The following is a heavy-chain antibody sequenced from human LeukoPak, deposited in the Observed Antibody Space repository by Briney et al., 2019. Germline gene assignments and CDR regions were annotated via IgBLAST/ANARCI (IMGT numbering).Heavy chain of an antibody. Sequence: GGSLRLSCAASGFTFSSYGMHWVRQAPGKGLEGVAFIRYDGSNKYYADSVKGRFTISRDNSKNTLYLQMNSLRAEDTAVYYCAKAFLIRGRVQLWPLDYWGQGTLVTVSS. D-gene: IGHD5-18*01. J-gene: IGHJ4*02. CDR2: IRYDGSNK. CDR3: AKAFLIRGRVQLWPLDY. V-gene: IGHV3-30*02. CDR1: GFTFSSYG.